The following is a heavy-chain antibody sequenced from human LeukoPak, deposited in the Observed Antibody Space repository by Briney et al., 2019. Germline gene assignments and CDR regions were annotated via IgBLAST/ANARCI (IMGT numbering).Heavy chain of an antibody. V-gene: IGHV3-33*01. CDR3: ARHEQLVTVEYYFDY. J-gene: IGHJ4*02. D-gene: IGHD6-6*01. Sequence: PGGSLRLSCAASGFTFSSYGMHWVRQAPGKGLEWVAVIWYDGSNKYYADSVKGRFTISRDNSKNTLYLQMNSLRAEDTAVYYCARHEQLVTVEYYFDYWGQGTLVTVSS. CDR2: IWYDGSNK. CDR1: GFTFSSYG.